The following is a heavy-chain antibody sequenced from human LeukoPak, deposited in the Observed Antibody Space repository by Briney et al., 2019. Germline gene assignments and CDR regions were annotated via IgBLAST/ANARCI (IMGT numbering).Heavy chain of an antibody. CDR2: IIPILGLA. Sequence: GASVKVSCKASGGTFSSYAISWVRQAPGQGLEWMGRIIPILGLANYAQKFQGRVTITADKSTSTAYMELSSLRSEDTAVYYCARPNPAHYDILTGYPNWGQGTLVTVSS. CDR3: ARPNPAHYDILTGYPN. CDR1: GGTFSSYA. J-gene: IGHJ4*02. V-gene: IGHV1-69*04. D-gene: IGHD3-9*01.